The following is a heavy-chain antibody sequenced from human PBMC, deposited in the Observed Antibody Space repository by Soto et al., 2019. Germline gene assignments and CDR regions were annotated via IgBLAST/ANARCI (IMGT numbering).Heavy chain of an antibody. CDR1: GFTISDAW. V-gene: IGHV3-15*07. CDR3: STDSRVSSIPVRFDY. CDR2: IKSKGDGGTT. Sequence: EVQLVESGGGLVKPGGSLRLSCAASGFTISDAWINWVRQAPGKGLEWVAGIKSKGDGGTTDFRAPVKDRFAISREDSKSMGSVQVQSLKPEDTAVYYCSTDSRVSSIPVRFDYWGKGTRVTVSS. J-gene: IGHJ4*02. D-gene: IGHD2-2*02.